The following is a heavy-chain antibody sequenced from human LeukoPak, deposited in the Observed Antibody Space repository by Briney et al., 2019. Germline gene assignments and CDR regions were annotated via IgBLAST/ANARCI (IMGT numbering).Heavy chain of an antibody. J-gene: IGHJ4*02. Sequence: GGSLRLSCAASGFTFSSYAMSWVRQAPGKGLEWVSAISGSGGSTYYADSVKGRFTISRDNAKNSLYLQMNCLRAEDTAVYYCARAEWDGYSHDYWGQGTLVTVSS. CDR3: ARAEWDGYSHDY. V-gene: IGHV3-23*01. CDR1: GFTFSSYA. CDR2: ISGSGGST. D-gene: IGHD5-24*01.